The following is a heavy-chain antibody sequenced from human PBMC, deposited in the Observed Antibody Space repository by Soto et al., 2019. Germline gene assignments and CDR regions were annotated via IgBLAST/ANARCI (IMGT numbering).Heavy chain of an antibody. CDR3: TRWSVAADTVYGMDV. J-gene: IGHJ6*02. Sequence: GSLRLSCAASGFSFSGSAMHWVRQASGKGLEWVGRITSKANNYATVYAASVKGRFTISRDDTKNTAYLQMNSLKTEDTAVYYGTRWSVAADTVYGMDVWGQGTTVTVSS. V-gene: IGHV3-73*01. D-gene: IGHD2-15*01. CDR2: ITSKANNYAT. CDR1: GFSFSGSA.